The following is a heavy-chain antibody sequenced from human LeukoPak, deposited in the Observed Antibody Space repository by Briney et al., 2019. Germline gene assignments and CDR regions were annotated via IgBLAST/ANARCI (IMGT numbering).Heavy chain of an antibody. V-gene: IGHV3-53*01. J-gene: IGHJ4*02. Sequence: GGSLRHSWAASGFTFSDYYMSWIRQAPGKGLEWVSVIYSGGSTYYADSVKGRFTISRDNSKNTLYLQMNSLRAEDTAVYYCARSTLWFGADYWGQGTLVTVSS. CDR1: GFTFSDYY. CDR2: IYSGGST. CDR3: ARSTLWFGADY. D-gene: IGHD3-10*01.